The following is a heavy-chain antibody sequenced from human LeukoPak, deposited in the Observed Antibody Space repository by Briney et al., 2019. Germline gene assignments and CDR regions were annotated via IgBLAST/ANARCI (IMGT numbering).Heavy chain of an antibody. CDR2: IIPILGIA. D-gene: IGHD6-13*01. Sequence: GASVKVPCKASGGTFSSYAISWVRQAPGQGLEWMGRIIPILGIANYAQKFQGRVTITADKSTSTAYMELSSLRSEDTAVYYCARASYSRRENWFDPWGQGTLVTVSS. CDR1: GGTFSSYA. V-gene: IGHV1-69*04. J-gene: IGHJ5*02. CDR3: ARASYSRRENWFDP.